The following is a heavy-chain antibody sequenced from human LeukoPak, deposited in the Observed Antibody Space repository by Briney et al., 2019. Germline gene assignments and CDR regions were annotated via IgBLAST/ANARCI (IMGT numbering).Heavy chain of an antibody. V-gene: IGHV1-46*01. Sequence: ASVKVSCKASGYTFTSYYMHWVRQAPGQGLEWMGIINPSGGSTSYAQKFQGRVTMTRDMSTSTDYMGLSSLRSEDTAVYYCARDNSVEDTAWWFDPWGQGTLVTVSA. CDR1: GYTFTSYY. CDR2: INPSGGST. CDR3: ARDNSVEDTAWWFDP. J-gene: IGHJ5*02. D-gene: IGHD4-23*01.